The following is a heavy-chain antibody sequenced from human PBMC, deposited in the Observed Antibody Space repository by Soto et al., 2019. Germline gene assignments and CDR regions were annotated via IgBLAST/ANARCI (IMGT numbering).Heavy chain of an antibody. J-gene: IGHJ3*02. V-gene: IGHV4-30-4*01. Sequence: QVQLQESGPGLVKPSQTLSLTCTVSGGSISSGDYYWSWIRQPPGKGLEWIGYIYYSGRTYYNPSLKSRVTLSVDTSKNQFSLKLSSVTAADTAVYYCARAPPLKYTYGLRGAFDIWGQGTMVTVSS. CDR2: IYYSGRT. CDR1: GGSISSGDYY. D-gene: IGHD5-18*01. CDR3: ARAPPLKYTYGLRGAFDI.